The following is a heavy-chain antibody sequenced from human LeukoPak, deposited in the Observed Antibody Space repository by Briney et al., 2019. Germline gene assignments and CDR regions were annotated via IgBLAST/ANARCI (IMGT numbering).Heavy chain of an antibody. Sequence: PGESLKISCKGSGYSFTSYCIGWVRQMPGKGLEWMGIIYPGDSDTRYSPSFQGQVTISADKSISTAYLQWSSLKASDTAMYYCARIVATPTNYYYMDVWGKGTTVTVSS. CDR2: IYPGDSDT. CDR1: GYSFTSYC. D-gene: IGHD5-12*01. J-gene: IGHJ6*03. CDR3: ARIVATPTNYYYMDV. V-gene: IGHV5-51*01.